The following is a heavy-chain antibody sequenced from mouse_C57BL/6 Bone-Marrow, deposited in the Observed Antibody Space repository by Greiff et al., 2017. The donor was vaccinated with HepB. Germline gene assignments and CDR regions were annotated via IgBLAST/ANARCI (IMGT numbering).Heavy chain of an antibody. CDR2: INPYNGGT. Sequence: EVQLQQSGPVLVKPGASVKMSCKASGYTFTDYYMNWVKQSHGKSLEWIGVINPYNGGTSYNQKFKGKATLTVDKSSSTAYMELNSLTSEDSAVYYCARSKNGQLRLRFAYWGQGTLVTVSA. D-gene: IGHD3-2*02. V-gene: IGHV1-19*01. J-gene: IGHJ3*01. CDR1: GYTFTDYY. CDR3: ARSKNGQLRLRFAY.